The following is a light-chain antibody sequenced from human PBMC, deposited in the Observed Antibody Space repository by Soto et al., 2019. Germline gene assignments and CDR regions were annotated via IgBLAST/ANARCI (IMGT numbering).Light chain of an antibody. CDR3: QQLIRFPTK. CDR2: LAS. Sequence: IQLTQSPSSLSASVGDRVTITCRASQGISNSLAWYQQKPGKAPKLLMYLASTLQSGVPPRFSGTGSGTNFTLTISSLQPEDFATYYCQQLIRFPTKFGGGTKVDIK. J-gene: IGKJ4*02. V-gene: IGKV1-9*01. CDR1: QGISNS.